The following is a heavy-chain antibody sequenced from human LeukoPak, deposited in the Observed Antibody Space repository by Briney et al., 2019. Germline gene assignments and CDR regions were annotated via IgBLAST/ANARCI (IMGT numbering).Heavy chain of an antibody. V-gene: IGHV3-48*02. CDR2: ISPSSSTV. CDR3: ARDSATIGVYWYFDL. J-gene: IGHJ2*01. CDR1: GLTFSSYS. D-gene: IGHD5-12*01. Sequence: PGGSLRLSCAASGLTFSSYSMNWLRQAPRKGLEWVSYISPSSSTVYYADSVKGRFTISRDNAKNSLYLEMNSLRDEDTAVYYCARDSATIGVYWYFDLWGRGTLVIVSS.